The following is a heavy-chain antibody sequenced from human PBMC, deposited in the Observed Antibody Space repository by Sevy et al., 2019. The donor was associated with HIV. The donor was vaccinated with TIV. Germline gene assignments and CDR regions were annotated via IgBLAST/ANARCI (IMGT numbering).Heavy chain of an antibody. D-gene: IGHD2-21*02. Sequence: GGSLRLSCVVSGISFITSGMHWVRQAPGKGLEWVAVISYHGRDKFYAESVKGRYTISRDKSKNMLYLQMNSLRAEDTAVYYCAKNFTAHNGMDVWGQGTMVTVSS. V-gene: IGHV3-30*18. CDR1: GISFITSG. CDR2: ISYHGRDK. J-gene: IGHJ6*02. CDR3: AKNFTAHNGMDV.